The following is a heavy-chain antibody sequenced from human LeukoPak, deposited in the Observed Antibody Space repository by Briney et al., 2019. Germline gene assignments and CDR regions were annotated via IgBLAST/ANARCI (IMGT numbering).Heavy chain of an antibody. CDR2: INPNSGGT. CDR3: ARGAPVFRWFDP. CDR1: GYTFTGYY. V-gene: IGHV1-2*02. D-gene: IGHD2-21*01. J-gene: IGHJ5*02. Sequence: GASVKVSCKASGYTFTGYYMHWVRQCPGQGLEWLGWINPNSGGTNYAQKFQGRVTMTRDTSISTAYMELSRLRSDDTAVYYCARGAPVFRWFDPWGQGTLVTVSS.